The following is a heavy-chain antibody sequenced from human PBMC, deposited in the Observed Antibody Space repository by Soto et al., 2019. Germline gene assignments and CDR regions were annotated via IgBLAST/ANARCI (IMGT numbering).Heavy chain of an antibody. CDR1: GFTFSDYY. D-gene: IGHD6-13*01. V-gene: IGHV3-11*05. J-gene: IGHJ4*02. CDR3: ARGIAAAAPPDY. Sequence: SLRLSCAASGFTFSDYYMSWIRQAPGKGLEWVSYISSSSSYTNYADSVKGRFTISRDNAKNSLYLQMNSLRAEDTAVYYCARGIAAAAPPDYWGQGTLVTVSS. CDR2: ISSSSSYT.